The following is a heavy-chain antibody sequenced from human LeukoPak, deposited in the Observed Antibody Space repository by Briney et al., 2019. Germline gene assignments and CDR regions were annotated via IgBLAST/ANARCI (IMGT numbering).Heavy chain of an antibody. Sequence: SETLSLTCTVSGGSISSHYWSWIRQPPGKGLEWIGYIYYSGSTNYNPSLKSRVTISVDTSKNQFFLKLSSVTAADTAVYYCAREGYYYDSSGLPGYYFDYWGQGTLVTVSS. V-gene: IGHV4-59*11. CDR1: GGSISSHY. CDR3: AREGYYYDSSGLPGYYFDY. CDR2: IYYSGST. D-gene: IGHD3-22*01. J-gene: IGHJ4*02.